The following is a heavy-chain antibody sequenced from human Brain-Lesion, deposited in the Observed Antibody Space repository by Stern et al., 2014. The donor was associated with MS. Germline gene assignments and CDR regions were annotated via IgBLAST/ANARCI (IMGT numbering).Heavy chain of an antibody. Sequence: QVQLVQSGPGLVKPSETLSLTCTVSGGSISSSTYYWAWIRPPPGKGLEGIGNIYYSGFTYYNPSLQSRVTIAVDMSKNQFSLKLSSVTAADTAIYYCARHDSVPRPSQLYSARDRGPGYFDYWGQGTLVTVSS. CDR3: ARHDSVPRPSQLYSARDRGPGYFDY. D-gene: IGHD1-26*01. V-gene: IGHV4-39*01. CDR1: GGSISSSTYY. J-gene: IGHJ4*02. CDR2: IYYSGFT.